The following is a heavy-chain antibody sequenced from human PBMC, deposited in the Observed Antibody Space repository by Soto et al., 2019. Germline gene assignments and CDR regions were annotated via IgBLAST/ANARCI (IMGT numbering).Heavy chain of an antibody. V-gene: IGHV4-59*01. J-gene: IGHJ4*02. CDR1: GGSISSYY. Sequence: SETLSLTCTVSGGSISSYYWSWIRQPPGKGLEWIGYIYYSGSTNYNPSLKSRVTISVDTSKNQFSLKLSSVTAADTAVYYCARGTDYGDYSDDYWGQGTLVTVSS. CDR2: IYYSGST. D-gene: IGHD4-17*01. CDR3: ARGTDYGDYSDDY.